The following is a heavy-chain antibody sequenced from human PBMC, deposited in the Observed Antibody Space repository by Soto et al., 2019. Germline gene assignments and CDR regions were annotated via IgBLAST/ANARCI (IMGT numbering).Heavy chain of an antibody. D-gene: IGHD6-19*01. CDR2: ISGSGGSS. V-gene: IGHV3-23*01. J-gene: IGHJ4*02. CDR3: ARDLSVAGPDY. Sequence: GGSLRLSCAASGFTFTNYAMTWVRQAPGKGLEWVSEISGSGGSSYYADSVKGRFTISRDDSKNTLYLQMNSLRGEDTAVYYCARDLSVAGPDYWGQGTLVTVSS. CDR1: GFTFTNYA.